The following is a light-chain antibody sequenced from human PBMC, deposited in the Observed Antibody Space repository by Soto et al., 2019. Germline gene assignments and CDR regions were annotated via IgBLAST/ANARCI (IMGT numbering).Light chain of an antibody. Sequence: EIVLTQSPGTLSLSPGEIATLSCSASQGVSTTSLAWYQQKPGQAPRPLIYGVSSRATGIPDRFSGSGSGTDFTLTISNLEPEDFAVYYCQKHISWPLNFGGGTKVDIK. CDR3: QKHISWPLN. CDR2: GVS. CDR1: QGVSTTS. J-gene: IGKJ4*01. V-gene: IGKV3-20*01.